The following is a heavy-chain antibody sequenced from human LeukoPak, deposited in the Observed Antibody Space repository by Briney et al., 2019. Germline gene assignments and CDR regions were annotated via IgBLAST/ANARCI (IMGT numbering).Heavy chain of an antibody. V-gene: IGHV1-8*01. CDR3: ARGPPDTGDFDY. D-gene: IGHD7-27*01. Sequence: ASVKVSCKASGYTFTSYDFNRVRQATGQGLEWMGWMSPKSGDTGYAQKFQGRVTMTRDTSTSTAYMELSSLRSEDTAVYYCARGPPDTGDFDYWGQGTPVTVSS. J-gene: IGHJ4*02. CDR1: GYTFTSYD. CDR2: MSPKSGDT.